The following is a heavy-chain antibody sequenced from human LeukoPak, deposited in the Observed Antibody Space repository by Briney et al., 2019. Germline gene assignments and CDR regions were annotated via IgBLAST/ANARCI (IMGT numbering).Heavy chain of an antibody. J-gene: IGHJ4*02. CDR2: IIPIFGTA. CDR3: AREEVTHGSYLK. D-gene: IGHD1-26*01. Sequence: ASVKVSCKASGGTFSSYAISWVRQAPGQGLEWMGGIIPIFGTANYAQKFQGRVTITADESTSTAYMELSSLRSEDTAVYYCAREEVTHGSYLKWGQGXLVTVSS. CDR1: GGTFSSYA. V-gene: IGHV1-69*13.